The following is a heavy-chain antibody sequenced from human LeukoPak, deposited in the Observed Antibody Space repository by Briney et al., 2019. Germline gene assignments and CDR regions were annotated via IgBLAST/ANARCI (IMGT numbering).Heavy chain of an antibody. J-gene: IGHJ4*02. CDR1: GYTFTGYY. D-gene: IGHD3-10*01. V-gene: IGHV1-2*04. Sequence: GASVKVSCKASGYTFTGYYIHWVRQAPGQGLEWMGWINPNSGGINYAQKFQGSVTMTRDTSISTAYMDLSSLRSDDTAVYYCARDDMVRGVMVSDWGQGTLVTVSS. CDR2: INPNSGGI. CDR3: ARDDMVRGVMVSD.